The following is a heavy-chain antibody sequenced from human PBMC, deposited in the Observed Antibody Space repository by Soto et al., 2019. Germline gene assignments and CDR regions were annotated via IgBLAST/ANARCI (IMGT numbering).Heavy chain of an antibody. Sequence: GGSRRRSCAASGFTFSGYGMSWVRQAPGKGLEWVSAISGSGGSTYYADSVKGRFTISRDNSKNTLYLQMNSLRAEDTAVYYCAKLVRGTNWFDPWGQGTLVTVSS. D-gene: IGHD3-10*01. CDR3: AKLVRGTNWFDP. CDR1: GFTFSGYG. CDR2: ISGSGGST. J-gene: IGHJ5*02. V-gene: IGHV3-23*01.